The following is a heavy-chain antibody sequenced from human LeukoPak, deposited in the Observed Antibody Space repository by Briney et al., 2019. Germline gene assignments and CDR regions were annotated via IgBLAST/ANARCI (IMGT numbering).Heavy chain of an antibody. V-gene: IGHV3-30*19. D-gene: IGHD6-13*01. CDR3: ARDNLDSSSWYFDY. CDR1: GFTFSSYG. Sequence: GRSLRLSCAASGFTFSSYGMHWVRQAPGKGLERVAVIWYDGSNKYYADSVKGRFTISRDNSKNTLYLQMNSLRAEDTAVYYCARDNLDSSSWYFDYWGQGTLVTVSS. CDR2: IWYDGSNK. J-gene: IGHJ4*02.